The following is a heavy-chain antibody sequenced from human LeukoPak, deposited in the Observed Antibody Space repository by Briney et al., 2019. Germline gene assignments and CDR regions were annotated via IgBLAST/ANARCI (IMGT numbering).Heavy chain of an antibody. D-gene: IGHD3-3*01. Sequence: PSETLSLTCTVSGGSISRDYWSWFRQPPGKGLEWIGYIYYSGSTNYNPSLKSRVTISVDTSKNQFSLKLSSVTAADTAVYYCAIQTYYDFWSGCYVGLDYYYYYGMDVWGQGTTVTVSS. CDR1: GGSISRDY. CDR3: AIQTYYDFWSGCYVGLDYYYYYGMDV. CDR2: IYYSGST. V-gene: IGHV4-59*01. J-gene: IGHJ6*02.